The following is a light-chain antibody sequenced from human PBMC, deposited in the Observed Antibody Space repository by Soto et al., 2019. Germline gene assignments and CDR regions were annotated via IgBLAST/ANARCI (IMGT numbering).Light chain of an antibody. J-gene: IGKJ5*01. CDR2: AAS. Sequence: DIQVTQSPSTLSSSVGDRVTITCRASQSLSSSLAWYKQKPGEAPKLLIYAASTLQSGVPPRFRGSGSGTEFTLTISSLQPEDFESYYCQKLDNFPLTFGQGTRLEIK. V-gene: IGKV1-9*01. CDR1: QSLSSS. CDR3: QKLDNFPLT.